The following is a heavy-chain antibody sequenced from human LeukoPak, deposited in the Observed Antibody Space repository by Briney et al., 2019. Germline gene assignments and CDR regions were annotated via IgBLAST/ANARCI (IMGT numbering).Heavy chain of an antibody. V-gene: IGHV3-23*01. D-gene: IGHD1-26*01. J-gene: IGHJ6*02. CDR1: GFTFSSSA. CDR2: ISNNGGYT. Sequence: GGSLRLSCAASGFTFSSSAMSWVRQAPGKGLEWVSAISNNGGYTYYADSVQGRFTISRDNAKNSLYLQMNSLRAEDTAVYYCASSAPRGSYSYYYYGMDVWGQGTTVTVSS. CDR3: ASSAPRGSYSYYYYGMDV.